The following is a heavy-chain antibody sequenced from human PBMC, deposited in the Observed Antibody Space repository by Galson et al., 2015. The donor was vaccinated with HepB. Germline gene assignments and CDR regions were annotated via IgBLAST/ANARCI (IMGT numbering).Heavy chain of an antibody. D-gene: IGHD6-13*01. V-gene: IGHV3-73*01. J-gene: IGHJ4*02. CDR3: VRSGDFSGYSSR. CDR1: GFTFSGSA. CDR2: IRSKATNHAA. Sequence: SLRLSCAASGFTFSGSAIHWVRQASGRGPEWIGHIRSKATNHAAIYVPSLKGRFTISRDDSKNMAYLHMRSLKTDDTAVYYCVRSGDFSGYSSRWGQGTLVIVSS.